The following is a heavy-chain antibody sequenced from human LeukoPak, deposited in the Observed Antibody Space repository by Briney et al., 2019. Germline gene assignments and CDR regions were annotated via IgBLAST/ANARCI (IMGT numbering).Heavy chain of an antibody. D-gene: IGHD6-13*01. CDR1: GFTFSNAW. CDR3: ARGADSSSWSYYYYYYYMDV. J-gene: IGHJ6*03. Sequence: GGSLRLSCAASGFTFSNAWMSWVRQAPGKGLEWVGRIKSKTDGGTTDYAAPVKGRFTISRDDSKNTLYLQMNSLRAEDTAVYYCARGADSSSWSYYYYYYYMDVWGKGTTVTISS. CDR2: IKSKTDGGTT. V-gene: IGHV3-15*01.